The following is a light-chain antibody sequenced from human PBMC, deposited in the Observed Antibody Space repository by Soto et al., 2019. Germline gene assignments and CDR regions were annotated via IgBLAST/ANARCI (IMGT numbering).Light chain of an antibody. CDR2: DAS. CDR1: QSISSW. V-gene: IGKV1-5*01. J-gene: IGKJ1*01. CDR3: QQYNSYPRT. Sequence: DIQMTQSPSTLSASVGDRVTITCRASQSISSWLAWYQQKPGKAPKLLIYDASSLESGVPSRFSGSGSGKEFTLTISSLQPDDFATYYCQQYNSYPRTFDQGTKVEIK.